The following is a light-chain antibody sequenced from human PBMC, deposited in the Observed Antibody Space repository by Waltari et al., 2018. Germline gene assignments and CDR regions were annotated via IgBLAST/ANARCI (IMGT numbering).Light chain of an antibody. V-gene: IGLV2-23*01. CDR2: EGS. Sequence: QSALTQPASVSGSPGPSIPLPCPGTSRHVGSYNLVPWSQQHPGKAPKLMIYEGSKWPAGVSDRFSGSKSGNTASLTISGLQAEDEADYYCCSYAGSSTVVFGGGTKLTVL. CDR1: SRHVGSYNL. J-gene: IGLJ2*01. CDR3: CSYAGSSTVV.